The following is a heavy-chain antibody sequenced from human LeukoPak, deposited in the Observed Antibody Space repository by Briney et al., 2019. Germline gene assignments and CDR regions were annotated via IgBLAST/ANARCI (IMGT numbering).Heavy chain of an antibody. CDR2: IYTSGST. D-gene: IGHD5-24*01. J-gene: IGHJ4*02. Sequence: PSETLSLTCTVSGGSISSYYWSWIRQPAGKGLEWIGRIYTSGSTNYNPSLKSRVTISEDTSKNQFSLKLTSVTAADTAVYYCARGWVKDGYNLAFDYWGQGTLVTVSS. V-gene: IGHV4-4*07. CDR3: ARGWVKDGYNLAFDY. CDR1: GGSISSYY.